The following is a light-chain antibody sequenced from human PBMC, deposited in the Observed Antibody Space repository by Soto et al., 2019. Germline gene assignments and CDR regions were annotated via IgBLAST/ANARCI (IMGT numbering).Light chain of an antibody. CDR1: QRVSSN. CDR3: QQYNNWPYT. CDR2: GAS. J-gene: IGKJ2*01. V-gene: IGKV3-15*01. Sequence: EIVLTQSPGTLSLSPGERATLSCRASQRVSSNLAWYQQKPGQAPRLLIYGASTRATGIPARFSGSGSGTEFTLTISSLQSEDFAVYYCQQYNNWPYTVGQGTKLEIK.